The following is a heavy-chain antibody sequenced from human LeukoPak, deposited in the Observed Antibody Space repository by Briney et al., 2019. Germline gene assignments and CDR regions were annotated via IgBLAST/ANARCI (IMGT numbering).Heavy chain of an antibody. CDR2: IYYSGST. J-gene: IGHJ4*02. V-gene: IGHV4-31*03. CDR3: ARGYFFFRGYSYGED. D-gene: IGHD5-18*01. CDR1: GGSISSGGYY. Sequence: ASETLSLTCTVSGGSISSGGYYWSWIRQHPGKGLEWIGYIYYSGSTYYNPSLKSRVTISVDTSKNQFSLKLSSVTAADTAVYYCARGYFFFRGYSYGEDWGQGTLVTVSS.